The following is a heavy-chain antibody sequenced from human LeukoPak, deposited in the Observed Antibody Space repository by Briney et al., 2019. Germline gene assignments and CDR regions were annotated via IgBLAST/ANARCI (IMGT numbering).Heavy chain of an antibody. V-gene: IGHV3-30*18. CDR3: AKVGCGSGYCAFDY. CDR2: ISYDGSNI. CDR1: GLTFSSYG. J-gene: IGHJ4*02. Sequence: PGGSLRLSCVASGLTFSSYGMHWVRQAPGKGLEWVAVISYDGSNIYYAASVKGRFTISRDNSKNTLYLQMNSLRAEDTAVYCCAKVGCGSGYCAFDYWGQGTLVTVSS. D-gene: IGHD3-22*01.